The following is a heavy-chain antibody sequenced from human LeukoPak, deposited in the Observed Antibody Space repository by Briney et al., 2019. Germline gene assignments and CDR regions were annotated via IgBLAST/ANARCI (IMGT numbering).Heavy chain of an antibody. CDR2: INPNSGGT. J-gene: IGHJ3*02. CDR1: GYTFTGYY. Sequence: ASVKVSCKASGYTFTGYYMHWVRQAPGQGLEWMGWINPNSGGTNYAQKFQGWVTMTRDTSISTAYMELSRLRSDDTAVYYCARDYDYGDSGNAFDIWGQGTMVTVSS. CDR3: ARDYDYGDSGNAFDI. D-gene: IGHD4-17*01. V-gene: IGHV1-2*04.